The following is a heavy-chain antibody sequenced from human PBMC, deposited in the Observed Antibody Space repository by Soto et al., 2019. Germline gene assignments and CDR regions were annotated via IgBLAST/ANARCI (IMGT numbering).Heavy chain of an antibody. J-gene: IGHJ6*02. Sequence: VKVSCKASGYTFTGYYMHWVRQAPGQGLEWMGWINPNSGGTNYAQKFQGWVTMTRDTSISTAYMELSRLRSDDTAVYYCAREPLWQQLVDGAEMNYYYGMDVWGQGTTVTVSS. CDR2: INPNSGGT. CDR3: AREPLWQQLVDGAEMNYYYGMDV. D-gene: IGHD6-13*01. CDR1: GYTFTGYY. V-gene: IGHV1-2*04.